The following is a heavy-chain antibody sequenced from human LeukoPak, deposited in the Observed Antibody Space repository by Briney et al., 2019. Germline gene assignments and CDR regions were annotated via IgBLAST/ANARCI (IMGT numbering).Heavy chain of an antibody. Sequence: SGTLSLTCTVSGGSISSYYWTWIRQPPGKGLEWIGYIFYSGGSNYNPSLKSRVTISVDTSKNHFSLKLSSVPAADTAVYYCARLGSTFDIWGQGTLVTVSP. V-gene: IGHV4-59*08. D-gene: IGHD2/OR15-2a*01. CDR1: GGSISSYY. J-gene: IGHJ4*02. CDR3: ARLGSTFDI. CDR2: IFYSGGS.